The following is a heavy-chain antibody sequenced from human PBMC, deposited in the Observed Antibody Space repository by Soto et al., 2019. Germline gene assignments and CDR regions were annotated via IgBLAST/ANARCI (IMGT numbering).Heavy chain of an antibody. D-gene: IGHD3-22*01. CDR3: ARAPYYYDCSVVYYV. V-gene: IGHV3-66*01. Sequence: PGGSLRLSCAASGFTVSSNYMSWVRQAPGKGLEWVSVIYSGGSAYYADSVKGRFTISRDNSKNTLYLQMNSLRAEDTAVYYCARAPYYYDCSVVYYVWGQGPWSLSP. CDR2: IYSGGSA. J-gene: IGHJ1*01. CDR1: GFTVSSNY.